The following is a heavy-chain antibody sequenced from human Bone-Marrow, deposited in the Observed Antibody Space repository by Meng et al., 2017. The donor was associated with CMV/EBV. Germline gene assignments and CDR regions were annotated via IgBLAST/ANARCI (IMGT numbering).Heavy chain of an antibody. Sequence: WGSLRLSCVASAFDFSSHWMNWVRQAPGKGLEWVANIEQDGGKHYGDSVKGRFTISRDNAENSLYLQMNTLRAEDTAIYYCARGAGDYYYGMDVWGQGTRVTVSS. CDR3: ARGAGDYYYGMDV. CDR1: AFDFSSHW. CDR2: IEQDGGK. V-gene: IGHV3-7*01. J-gene: IGHJ6*02.